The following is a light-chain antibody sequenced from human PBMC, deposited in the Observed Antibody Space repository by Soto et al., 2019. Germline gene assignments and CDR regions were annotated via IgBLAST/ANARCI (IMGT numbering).Light chain of an antibody. Sequence: DIQMTQSPSSLSASVGDRVTITCRASQNIGKYLNWYQHKPGRAPTLLIYETSSLQSGVPSRFSGSGSGTEFTLTISSLQPEDFGSYFCQQSGYTPPWTFGQGTKVDIK. CDR3: QQSGYTPPWT. CDR2: ETS. J-gene: IGKJ1*01. CDR1: QNIGKY. V-gene: IGKV1-39*01.